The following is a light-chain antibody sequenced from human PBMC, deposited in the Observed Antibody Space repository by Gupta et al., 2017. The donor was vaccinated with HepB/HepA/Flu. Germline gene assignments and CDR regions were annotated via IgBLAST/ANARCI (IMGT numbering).Light chain of an antibody. J-gene: IGKJ1*01. Sequence: IQMTQSPSSLSASVGDRVTIPCRASQDIGNDLVWYQQKPGKAPKRLIFAASRVQSGVPSSFSGSGSGTEFTLTISSRQPEDFATYYCPQQSSTYGTFGQGTKVEIK. CDR1: QDIGND. V-gene: IGKV1-17*01. CDR2: AAS. CDR3: PQQSSTYGT.